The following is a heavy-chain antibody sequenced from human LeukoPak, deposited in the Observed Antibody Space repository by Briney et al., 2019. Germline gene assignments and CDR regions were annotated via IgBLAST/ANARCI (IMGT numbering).Heavy chain of an antibody. CDR1: GYTFTSYG. J-gene: IGHJ4*02. CDR3: ARASGSYPNPVDY. D-gene: IGHD1-26*01. CDR2: INPNSGGT. Sequence: GASVKVSCKASGYTFTSYGISWVRQAPGQGLEWMGWINPNSGGTNYAQKFQGRVTMTTDTSTSTAYMELRSLRSDDTAVYYCARASGSYPNPVDYWGQGTLVTVSS. V-gene: IGHV1-18*01.